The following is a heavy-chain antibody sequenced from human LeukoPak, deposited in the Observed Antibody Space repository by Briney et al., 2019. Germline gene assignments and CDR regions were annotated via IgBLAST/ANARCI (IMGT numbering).Heavy chain of an antibody. CDR3: ARESSIAARNWFDP. D-gene: IGHD6-6*01. V-gene: IGHV4-31*11. J-gene: IGHJ5*02. Sequence: SETLSLTCAVYGGSFSGYYWSWIRQHPGKGLEWIGYIYYSGSTYYNPSLKSRVTISVDTSKNQFSLKLSSVTAADTAVYYCARESSIAARNWFDPWGQGTLVTVSS. CDR1: GGSFSGYY. CDR2: IYYSGST.